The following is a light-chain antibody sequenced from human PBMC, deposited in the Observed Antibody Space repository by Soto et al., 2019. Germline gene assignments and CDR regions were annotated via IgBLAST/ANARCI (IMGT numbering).Light chain of an antibody. CDR3: SSYTSSSSYV. CDR1: GSDVGGYNY. V-gene: IGLV2-14*01. Sequence: QSALTQPASVSGSPGQSIAISCTGSGSDVGGYNYVSWYQQHPGKAPKLIIYGVSHRPSGVSTRFSASRSAYTASLTISGLQAEDEADYYCSSYTSSSSYVFGTGTKVTVL. J-gene: IGLJ1*01. CDR2: GVS.